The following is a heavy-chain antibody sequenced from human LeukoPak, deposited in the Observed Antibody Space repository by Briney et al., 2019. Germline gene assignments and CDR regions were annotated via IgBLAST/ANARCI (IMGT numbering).Heavy chain of an antibody. D-gene: IGHD3-3*01. Sequence: GGSLRLSCAASGFTFSSYWMTWVRQAPGKGLEWVANIKRDGSEKHYVDSVKGRFTISRDNAKNSMFLQMNSLRAEDTAVYYCARAGYDFWSGHNWFDPWGQGTLVTVSS. CDR1: GFTFSSYW. V-gene: IGHV3-7*03. CDR2: IKRDGSEK. CDR3: ARAGYDFWSGHNWFDP. J-gene: IGHJ5*02.